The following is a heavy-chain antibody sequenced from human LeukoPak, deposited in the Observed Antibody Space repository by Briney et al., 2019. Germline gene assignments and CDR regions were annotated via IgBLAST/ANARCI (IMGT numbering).Heavy chain of an antibody. Sequence: PSETLSLTCTVSGGSISSGSYYRSWIRQPAGKGLEWIGSIYYSGSTYYNPSLKSRVTISVDTSKNQFSLKLSSVTAADTAVYYCARHSGQYYDYVWGSYRPSEFFSWGQGTLVTVSS. CDR2: IYYSGST. J-gene: IGHJ5*02. CDR3: ARHSGQYYDYVWGSYRPSEFFS. CDR1: GGSISSGSYY. D-gene: IGHD3-16*02. V-gene: IGHV4-39*01.